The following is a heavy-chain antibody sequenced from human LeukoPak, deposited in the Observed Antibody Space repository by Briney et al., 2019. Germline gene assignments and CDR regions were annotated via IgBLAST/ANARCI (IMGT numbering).Heavy chain of an antibody. CDR3: ARSAGHCSNGICFTDYYMDV. D-gene: IGHD2-8*01. J-gene: IGHJ6*03. V-gene: IGHV1-2*02. Sequence: ASVKVSCKASGYTFTGYYLHWVRQAPGQGLEWMGWINPNSGGTNYAQKFQGRVTMTRDTSISTAYMELRRLKSDDTAVYYCARSAGHCSNGICFTDYYMDVWGRGTTVTVSS. CDR1: GYTFTGYY. CDR2: INPNSGGT.